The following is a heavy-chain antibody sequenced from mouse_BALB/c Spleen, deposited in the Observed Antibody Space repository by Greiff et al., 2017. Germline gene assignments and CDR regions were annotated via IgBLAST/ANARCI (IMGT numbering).Heavy chain of an antibody. D-gene: IGHD1-1*01. J-gene: IGHJ4*01. CDR1: GFTFSRFG. CDR3: ARRTTVAHYYAMDY. Sequence: EVHLVESGGGLVQPGGSRKLSCAASGFTFSRFGMHWVRQAPEKGLEWVAYISSGSSTIYYADTVKGRFTISRDNPKNTLFLQMTSLRSEDTAMYYCARRTTVAHYYAMDYWGQGTSVTVSS. V-gene: IGHV5-17*02. CDR2: ISSGSSTI.